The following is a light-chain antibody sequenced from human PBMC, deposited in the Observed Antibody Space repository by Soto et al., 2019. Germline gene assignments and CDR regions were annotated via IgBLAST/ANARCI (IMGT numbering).Light chain of an antibody. CDR2: TNN. V-gene: IGLV1-44*01. Sequence: QPVLTQPPSASGAPGQRVTISCSGSSSNIGSHIVNWYQQVPGTAPKLLIYTNNQRPSGVHDRFSGSKSGTSASMAISGLQYEDEADYYCAAWDDCAFGVVFGGGTKLTVL. CDR1: SSNIGSHI. J-gene: IGLJ2*01. CDR3: AAWDDCAFGVV.